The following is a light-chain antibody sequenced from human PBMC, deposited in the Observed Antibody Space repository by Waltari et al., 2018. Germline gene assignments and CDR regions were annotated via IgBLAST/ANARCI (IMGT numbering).Light chain of an antibody. V-gene: IGKV1-16*02. J-gene: IGKJ2*01. CDR3: QQYKSYPYT. CDR2: NTY. Sequence: DIQMTQSPSSLSASVGDSVTITCRASQDIGKSLTWFQQKPGKAPNSLIYNTYILQSGVPSKFSGSGTGTDFTLTISSLQPEDFATYYCQQYKSYPYTFGQGTNLETK. CDR1: QDIGKS.